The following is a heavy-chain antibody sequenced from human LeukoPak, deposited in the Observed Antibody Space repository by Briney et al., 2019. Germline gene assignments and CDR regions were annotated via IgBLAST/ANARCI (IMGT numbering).Heavy chain of an antibody. CDR1: GFTFDDYA. D-gene: IGHD3/OR15-3a*01. V-gene: IGHV3-9*01. J-gene: IGHJ6*02. CDR3: AKDWTPTPYGMDV. CDR2: ISWNSGSI. Sequence: PGRSLRLSCAASGFTFDDYAMPWVRQAPGKGLEWVSGISWNSGSIGYADSVKGRFTISRDNAKNSLYLQMNSLRAEDTALYYCAKDWTPTPYGMDVWGQGTTVTVSS.